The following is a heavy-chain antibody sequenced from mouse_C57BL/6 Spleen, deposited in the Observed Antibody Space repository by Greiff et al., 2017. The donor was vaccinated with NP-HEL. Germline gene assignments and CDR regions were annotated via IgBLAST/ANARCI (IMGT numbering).Heavy chain of an antibody. Sequence: ESGPGLVKPSQSLSLTCSVTGYSITSGYYWNWIRQFPGNKLEWMGYISYDGSNNYNPSLKNRISITRDTSKHQFFLKLNSVTTEDTATYDCARLANWDECYFDYWGQGTTLTVSS. CDR3: ARLANWDECYFDY. CDR2: ISYDGSN. V-gene: IGHV3-6*01. CDR1: GYSITSGYY. J-gene: IGHJ2*01. D-gene: IGHD4-1*01.